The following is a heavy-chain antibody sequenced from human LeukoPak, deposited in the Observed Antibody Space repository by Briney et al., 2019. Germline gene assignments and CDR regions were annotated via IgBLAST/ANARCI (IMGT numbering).Heavy chain of an antibody. CDR2: ISDDGSKK. J-gene: IGHJ4*02. CDR3: AREGGYCSSTTCYFDS. Sequence: GGSLRLSCAASGFTFSSYSMHWVRQAPGKGLEWGAVISDDGSKKSYADSVKGRFTVSRDNSKNTLYLQMNSPRVEDTAVYYCAREGGYCSSTTCYFDSWGQGTLVTVSS. CDR1: GFTFSSYS. V-gene: IGHV3-30-3*01. D-gene: IGHD2-2*01.